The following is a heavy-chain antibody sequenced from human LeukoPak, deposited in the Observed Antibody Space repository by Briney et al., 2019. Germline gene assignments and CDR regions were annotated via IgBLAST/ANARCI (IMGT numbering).Heavy chain of an antibody. J-gene: IGHJ4*02. Sequence: PGRSLRLSCAASGFTFTRYTMHWVRQAPGKGLEWVAVVLYDGSNKYYADSVKGRFTLSRDNSKNTLSLQMNTLRADDTAVHYCVRDNYGGILDFWGQGTLVTVSS. CDR3: VRDNYGGILDF. D-gene: IGHD2-21*01. CDR1: GFTFTRYT. V-gene: IGHV3-30*04. CDR2: VLYDGSNK.